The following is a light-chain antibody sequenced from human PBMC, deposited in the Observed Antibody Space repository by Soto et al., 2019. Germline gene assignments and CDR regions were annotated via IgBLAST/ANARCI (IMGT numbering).Light chain of an antibody. Sequence: QSVLTQPRSVSGPPGQSVTISCTGTSSDVGGYNYVSWYQQHPGKAPKLMIYDVSKWPSGVPDRFSGSKSGNTASLTISGLQAEDEADYYCCSYAGSYTYVFGTGTKVTVL. J-gene: IGLJ1*01. CDR3: CSYAGSYTYV. CDR1: SSDVGGYNY. V-gene: IGLV2-11*01. CDR2: DVS.